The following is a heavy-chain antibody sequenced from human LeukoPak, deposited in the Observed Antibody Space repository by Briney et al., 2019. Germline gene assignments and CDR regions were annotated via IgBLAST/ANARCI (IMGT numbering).Heavy chain of an antibody. D-gene: IGHD6-19*01. Sequence: GRSLRLSCAASGFTFSSYGMHWVRQAPGKGLEWVAVIWYDGSNKYYADSVKGRFTISRDNAKNSLYLQMNSLRAEDTALYYCAKEVGSGWYFDYWGQGTLVTVSS. J-gene: IGHJ4*02. CDR1: GFTFSSYG. CDR2: IWYDGSNK. V-gene: IGHV3-33*03. CDR3: AKEVGSGWYFDY.